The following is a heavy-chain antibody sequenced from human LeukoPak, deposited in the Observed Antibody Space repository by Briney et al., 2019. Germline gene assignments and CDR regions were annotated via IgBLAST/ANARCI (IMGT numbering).Heavy chain of an antibody. CDR2: IYTSGST. Sequence: SETLSLTCTVSGGSISSYYWSWIRRPAGKGLEWIGRIYTSGSTNYNPSLKSRVTMSVDTSKNQFSLKLSSVTAADTAVYYCARSPYSSSWYQGADNGAFDIWGQGTMVTVSS. CDR1: GGSISSYY. J-gene: IGHJ3*02. D-gene: IGHD6-13*01. CDR3: ARSPYSSSWYQGADNGAFDI. V-gene: IGHV4-4*07.